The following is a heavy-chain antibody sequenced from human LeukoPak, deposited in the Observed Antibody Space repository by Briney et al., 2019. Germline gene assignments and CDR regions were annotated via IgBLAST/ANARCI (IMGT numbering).Heavy chain of an antibody. J-gene: IGHJ4*02. CDR3: AKGSLTRLFDY. CDR1: GFSFSTYT. Sequence: GGSLRLSCAASGFSFSTYTMTWVRQAPGKGLEWVSSISSSGSTTYYADSVKGRFTISRDNAKNTVYLQMNSLRAEETPIYYCAKGSLTRLFDYWRQGTLVTVSS. CDR2: ISSSGSTT. V-gene: IGHV3-23*01. D-gene: IGHD3-9*01.